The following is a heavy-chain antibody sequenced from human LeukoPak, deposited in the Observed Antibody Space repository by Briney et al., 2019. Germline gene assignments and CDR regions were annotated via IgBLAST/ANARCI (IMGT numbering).Heavy chain of an antibody. Sequence: GGSLRLSCAASGFTFARYGRSWVRQAPGKGLEGVSFITPNADRTSYAGSVEGRFTISRDNPRNTLYMQMNSLRDEDTALYYCAIMHGYYDGSGYWVQWGQGTLVTVSS. CDR3: AIMHGYYDGSGYWVQ. V-gene: IGHV3-23*01. CDR2: ITPNADRT. D-gene: IGHD3-22*01. J-gene: IGHJ1*01. CDR1: GFTFARYG.